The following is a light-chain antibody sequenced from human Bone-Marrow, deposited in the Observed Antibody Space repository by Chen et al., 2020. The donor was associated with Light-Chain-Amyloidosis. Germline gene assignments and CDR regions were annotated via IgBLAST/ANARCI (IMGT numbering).Light chain of an antibody. CDR1: SSDVGTYNL. CDR3: CLYAGSRTRV. Sequence: QSALAQPASVSGSPGQSITTSCTGTSSDVGTYNLVSWYQQHPGRAPKLMIYEVTKRPSGVSDRFSCSQSGNTASLTISGLQGENEADFYCCLYAGSRTRVFGGGTKLTVL. V-gene: IGLV2-23*02. CDR2: EVT. J-gene: IGLJ3*02.